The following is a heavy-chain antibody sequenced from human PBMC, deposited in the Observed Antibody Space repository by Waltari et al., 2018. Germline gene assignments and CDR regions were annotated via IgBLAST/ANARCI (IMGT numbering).Heavy chain of an antibody. Sequence: QVQLQESGPGLVKPSETLYLTCTVSGGSISSHYWSWIRQPPGKGLEWIGYIYYSGSTNYNPSLKSRVTISVDTSKNQFSLKLSSVTAADTAVYYCARGAADQFFDYWGQGTLVTVSS. D-gene: IGHD6-13*01. V-gene: IGHV4-59*11. CDR1: GGSISSHY. J-gene: IGHJ4*02. CDR3: ARGAADQFFDY. CDR2: IYYSGST.